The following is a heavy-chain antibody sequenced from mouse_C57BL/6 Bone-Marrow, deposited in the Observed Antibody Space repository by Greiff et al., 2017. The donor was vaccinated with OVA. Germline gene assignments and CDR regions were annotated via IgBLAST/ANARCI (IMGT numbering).Heavy chain of an antibody. V-gene: IGHV5-12*01. Sequence: EVELEESGGGLVQPGGSLKLSCAASGFTFSDYYMYWVRQTPEKRLEWVAYISNGGGSTYYPDTVKGRFTISRDNAKNTLYRQMSRQKSEDTAMYYCARQLGRGAWFAYWGQGTLVTVSA. CDR3: ARQLGRGAWFAY. CDR1: GFTFSDYY. CDR2: ISNGGGST. D-gene: IGHD4-1*01. J-gene: IGHJ3*01.